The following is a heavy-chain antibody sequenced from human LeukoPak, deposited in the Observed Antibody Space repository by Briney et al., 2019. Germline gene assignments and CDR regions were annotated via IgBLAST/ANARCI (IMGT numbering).Heavy chain of an antibody. Sequence: SVKVSCKASGGTFSSYAISWVRQAPGQGLEWMGGIIPIFGTANYAQKFQSRVTITADESTSTAYMELSSLRSEDTAVYYCNALPYCSSTSCYGYYYYMDVWGKGTTVTVSS. CDR2: IIPIFGTA. CDR1: GGTFSSYA. J-gene: IGHJ6*03. V-gene: IGHV1-69*01. CDR3: NALPYCSSTSCYGYYYYMDV. D-gene: IGHD2-2*01.